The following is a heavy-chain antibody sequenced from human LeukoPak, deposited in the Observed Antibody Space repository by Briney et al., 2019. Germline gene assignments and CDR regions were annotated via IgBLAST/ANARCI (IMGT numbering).Heavy chain of an antibody. Sequence: GGSLRLSCAASGFTFSSYWMHWVRHAPGKGLVWVSRINSDGSSTSYADSVKGRFTTSRDNAKNTLYLQMNSLRAEDTAVYYCARPTYSSSHRPLDYWGQGTLVTVSS. V-gene: IGHV3-74*01. CDR2: INSDGSST. CDR3: ARPTYSSSHRPLDY. D-gene: IGHD6-13*01. J-gene: IGHJ4*02. CDR1: GFTFSSYW.